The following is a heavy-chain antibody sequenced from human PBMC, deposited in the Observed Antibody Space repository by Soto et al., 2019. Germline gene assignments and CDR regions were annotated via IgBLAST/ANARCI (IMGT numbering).Heavy chain of an antibody. CDR3: AAGPVNMYYYHLDY. CDR1: GYTFTSYD. V-gene: IGHV1-8*01. CDR2: MNPNSGNT. Sequence: ASVKVSCKASGYTFTSYDINWVRQATGQGLEWMGWMNPNSGNTGYAQKFQGRVTITRDMSTSTAYMELSSLRSDDTAVYYCAAGPVNMYYYHLDYWGQGTLVTVSS. D-gene: IGHD3-9*01. J-gene: IGHJ4*02.